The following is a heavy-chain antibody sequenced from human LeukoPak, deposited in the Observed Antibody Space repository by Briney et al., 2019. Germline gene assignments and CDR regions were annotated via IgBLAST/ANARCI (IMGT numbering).Heavy chain of an antibody. D-gene: IGHD3-16*02. J-gene: IGHJ4*02. CDR2: IYHSGST. V-gene: IGHV4-38-2*02. CDR3: ARCVRTFGGVIPYSDY. CDR1: DYSISSHYY. Sequence: SETLSLTCTVSDYSISSHYYWGWIRQPPGKGLEWIGSIYHSGSTYYNPSLKSRVTISVDTSKDQFSLKLSSVTAADTAVYYCARCVRTFGGVIPYSDYWGQGTLVTVSS.